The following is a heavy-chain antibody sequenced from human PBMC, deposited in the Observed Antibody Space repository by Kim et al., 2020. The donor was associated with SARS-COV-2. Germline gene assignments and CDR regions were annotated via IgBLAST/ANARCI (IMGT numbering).Heavy chain of an antibody. D-gene: IGHD3-22*01. Sequence: SETLSLTCTVSGGSVSSGSYYWSWIRQPPGKGLEWIGYIYYSGSTNYNPSLKSRVTISVDTSKNQFSLKLSSVTAADTAVYYCARAYYDSSGYVYFDYWG. CDR3: ARAYYDSSGYVYFDY. V-gene: IGHV4-61*01. CDR1: GGSVSSGSYY. CDR2: IYYSGST. J-gene: IGHJ4*01.